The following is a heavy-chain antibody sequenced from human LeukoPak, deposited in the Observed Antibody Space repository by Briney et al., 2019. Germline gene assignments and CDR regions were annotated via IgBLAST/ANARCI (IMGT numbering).Heavy chain of an antibody. J-gene: IGHJ4*02. D-gene: IGHD1-1*01. CDR1: GGSISSSVYY. V-gene: IGHV4-39*07. CDR2: IDYSGST. CDR3: ARDGGTWPQLHY. Sequence: SETLSLTCSVSGGSISSSVYYWGWIRQPPGKGLEWIGSIDYSGSTYDNPSLKSRVTISVDTSKTQFSLKLSSVTAADTAVYYCARDGGTWPQLHYWGQGTLVTVSS.